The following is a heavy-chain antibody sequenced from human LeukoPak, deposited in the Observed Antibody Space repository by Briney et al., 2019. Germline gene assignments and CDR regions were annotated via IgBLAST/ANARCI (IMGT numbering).Heavy chain of an antibody. CDR3: VKDRGGISRDFDY. J-gene: IGHJ4*02. D-gene: IGHD3-16*02. CDR1: GFTFSSYA. V-gene: IGHV3-64D*06. CDR2: ISSNGGST. Sequence: GGSLRLSCSASGFTFSSYAMHWVRQAPGKGLEYVSAISSNGGSTYYADSVKGRFTIYRDNSKNTLYLQMNSLRADDTAVYYCVKDRGGISRDFDYWGQGTLVTVSS.